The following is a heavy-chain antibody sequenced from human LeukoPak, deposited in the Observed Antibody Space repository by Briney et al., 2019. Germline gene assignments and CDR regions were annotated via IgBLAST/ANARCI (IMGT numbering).Heavy chain of an antibody. V-gene: IGHV1-3*01. CDR3: ARIARAAEDECFDY. D-gene: IGHD2-21*01. CDR2: INAGNGNT. J-gene: IGHJ4*02. CDR1: GYTFTSYA. Sequence: GASVKVSCKASGYTFTSYAMHWVRQAPGQRPEWMGWINAGNGNTKYSQKFQGRVTITRDTSASTAYMELSSLRSEDTAVYYCARIARAAEDECFDYWGQGTLVTVSS.